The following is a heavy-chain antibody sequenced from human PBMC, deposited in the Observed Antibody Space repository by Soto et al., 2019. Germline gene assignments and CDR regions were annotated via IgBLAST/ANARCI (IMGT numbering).Heavy chain of an antibody. CDR2: IIPIFVTA. V-gene: IGHV1-69*13. D-gene: IGHD1-26*01. J-gene: IGHJ5*02. CDR3: ARAIVGPTTTGWLDP. CDR1: GGTFSRYA. Sequence: SVKVSCKASGGTFSRYASGWARQAPGQGLEWMGGIIPIFVTANYAQKFQGRVTITADESTSTAYMELSSLRFEDTAVYYCARAIVGPTTTGWLDPWGQGTLVAVSS.